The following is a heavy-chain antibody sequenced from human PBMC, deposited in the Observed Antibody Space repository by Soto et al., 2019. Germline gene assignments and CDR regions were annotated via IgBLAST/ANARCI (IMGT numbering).Heavy chain of an antibody. D-gene: IGHD6-19*01. Sequence: PXGTLSLTCFVSGYSITAGGYYGSWIRHHPGKGLEWIGSFYSSGSIIYNPSLRSRVSISGDTSSNQFSMSLTSVTAADTARYYCARMYSSGSGWFHPWGQGTLVTVSS. V-gene: IGHV4-39*07. J-gene: IGHJ5*02. CDR1: GYSITAGGYY. CDR2: FYSSGSI. CDR3: ARMYSSGSGWFHP.